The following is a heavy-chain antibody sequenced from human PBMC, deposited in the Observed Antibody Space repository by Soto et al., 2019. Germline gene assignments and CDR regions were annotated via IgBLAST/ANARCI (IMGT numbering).Heavy chain of an antibody. D-gene: IGHD5-12*01. CDR3: ARGRRGYSGHDSFDY. Sequence: QVQLVQSGAEVKKPGASVKVSCKASGYTFTSYAMHWVRQAPGQRLEWMGWINAGNGNTKYSQKFQGRVTITRDTSASTAYMELSSLRSEDTAVYYCARGRRGYSGHDSFDYWGQGTLVTVSS. J-gene: IGHJ4*02. CDR2: INAGNGNT. CDR1: GYTFTSYA. V-gene: IGHV1-3*01.